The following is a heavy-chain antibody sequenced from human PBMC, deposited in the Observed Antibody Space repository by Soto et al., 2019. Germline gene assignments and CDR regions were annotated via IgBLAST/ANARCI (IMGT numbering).Heavy chain of an antibody. CDR1: GFTFSSYA. J-gene: IGHJ6*02. V-gene: IGHV3-23*01. D-gene: IGHD3-3*01. CDR2: ISGSGGST. CDR3: AKDIPSPYYDFWSGYYTSYYYYGMDV. Sequence: GGSLRLSCAASGFTFSSYAMSWVRQAPGKGLEWVSAISGSGGSTYYADSVKGRFTISRDNSKNTLYLRMNSLRAEDTAVYYCAKDIPSPYYDFWSGYYTSYYYYGMDVWGQGTTVTVSS.